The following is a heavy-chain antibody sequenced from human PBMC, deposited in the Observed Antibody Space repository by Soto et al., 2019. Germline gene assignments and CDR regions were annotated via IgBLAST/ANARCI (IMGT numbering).Heavy chain of an antibody. Sequence: QVQLVQSGDAVKKPGASVKVSCKASGYIFVNYGIAWVRPSPGHGLEWMGWISPYTGNTHSATKVQGRLTMTTDTSTSTAYMYLGSLKSDDTAVDYCLMGDNYVTPTPQDVWGQGTKVTVSS. J-gene: IGHJ6*02. V-gene: IGHV1-18*01. CDR1: GYIFVNYG. CDR2: ISPYTGNT. CDR3: LMGDNYVTPTPQDV. D-gene: IGHD3-16*01.